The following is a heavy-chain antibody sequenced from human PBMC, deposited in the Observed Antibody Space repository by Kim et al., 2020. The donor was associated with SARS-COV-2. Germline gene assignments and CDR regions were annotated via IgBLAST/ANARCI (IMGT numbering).Heavy chain of an antibody. D-gene: IGHD1-26*01. Sequence: GGSLRLSCAASGFTFSSYWMHWVRQAPGKGLVWVSRISSDWSSTSYADSVKGRFTISRDNAKNTLYLQMNSLRAEDTAVYYCARAEGGGAGNWGQGTLVTVSS. CDR3: ARAEGGGAGN. CDR2: ISSDWSST. V-gene: IGHV3-74*01. J-gene: IGHJ4*02. CDR1: GFTFSSYW.